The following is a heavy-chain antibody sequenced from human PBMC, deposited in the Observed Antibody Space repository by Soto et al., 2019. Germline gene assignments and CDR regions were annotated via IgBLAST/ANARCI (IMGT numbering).Heavy chain of an antibody. Sequence: PSETLSLTCAVYGGSFSGYYWSWIRQPPGKGLEWIGEINHSGSTNYNPSLKSRVTISVDTSKNQFSLKLSSVTAADTAVYYCARGRRVPAAKVGYYYYYYCMDVWGKGTTVTVSS. CDR1: GGSFSGYY. J-gene: IGHJ6*03. CDR2: INHSGST. CDR3: ARGRRVPAAKVGYYYYYYCMDV. D-gene: IGHD2-2*01. V-gene: IGHV4-34*01.